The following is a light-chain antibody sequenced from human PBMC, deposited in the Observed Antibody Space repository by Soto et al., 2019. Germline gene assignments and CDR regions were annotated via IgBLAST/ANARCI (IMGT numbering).Light chain of an antibody. V-gene: IGLV1-36*01. CDR3: AAWDDSLNGVV. J-gene: IGLJ2*01. Sequence: QSVLTQPPSVSEAPRQRGTISCSGSSSNIGNNAVNWYQQLPGKAPKLLIYYDDLLPSGVSDRFSGSKSGTSASLAISGLQAEDEADYYCAAWDDSLNGVVFGGGTKVTVL. CDR1: SSNIGNNA. CDR2: YDD.